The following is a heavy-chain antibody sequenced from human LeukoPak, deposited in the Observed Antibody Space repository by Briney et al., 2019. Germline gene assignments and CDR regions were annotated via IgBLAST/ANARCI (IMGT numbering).Heavy chain of an antibody. Sequence: GASVKVSCKTSGYTFTGYYMHWVRQAPGQGLEWMGWINPNSGDTNYAHNFLGRVTMTRDTSISTVYMELSRLRSDDTAVYHCARGSVDYWGQGTLVTVSS. CDR3: ARGSVDY. J-gene: IGHJ4*02. CDR1: GYTFTGYY. CDR2: INPNSGDT. V-gene: IGHV1-2*02.